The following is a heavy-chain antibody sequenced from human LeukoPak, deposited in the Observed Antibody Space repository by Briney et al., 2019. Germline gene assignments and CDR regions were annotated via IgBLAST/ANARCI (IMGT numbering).Heavy chain of an antibody. J-gene: IGHJ4*02. CDR2: INSDGSST. V-gene: IGHV3-74*01. CDR1: GFSFSSYW. Sequence: GGSLRLSCAASGFSFSSYWMHWVRQVPGKGLVWVSRINSDGSSTSYADSVKGRFTISRDNAKNSLYLQMDGLRDGDTAVYYCTRGRPGHYYDYWGQGTLVTVSS. CDR3: TRGRPGHYYDY. D-gene: IGHD1-1*01.